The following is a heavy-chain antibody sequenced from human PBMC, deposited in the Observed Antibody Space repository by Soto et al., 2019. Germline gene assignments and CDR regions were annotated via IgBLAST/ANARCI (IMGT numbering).Heavy chain of an antibody. V-gene: IGHV1-46*01. CDR1: GYPFTSYY. CDR2: INPTDGTT. Sequence: QVQLVQSEAELRKPGTSVKVSCKTSGYPFTSYYMNWVRQAPGQGLEWMGVINPTDGTTPFAQKFHGRLTITRETSTRTVYMGLSRLRFGDTAIYYCASCRSEGSYGDNWGQGTVFAASS. J-gene: IGHJ4*02. D-gene: IGHD1-26*01. CDR3: ASCRSEGSYGDN.